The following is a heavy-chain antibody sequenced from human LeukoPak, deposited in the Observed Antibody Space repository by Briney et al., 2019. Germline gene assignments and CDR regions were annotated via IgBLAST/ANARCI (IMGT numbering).Heavy chain of an antibody. D-gene: IGHD6-19*01. CDR1: GFTFSSYA. CDR2: ISYDGSNK. V-gene: IGHV3-30-3*01. Sequence: GGSLRLSCAASGFTFSSYAMPWVRQAPGKGLEWVAVISYDGSNKYYADSVKGRFTISRDNSKNTLYLQMNSLRAEDTAVYYCARSPYSSGWQSDYWGQGTLVTVSS. CDR3: ARSPYSSGWQSDY. J-gene: IGHJ4*02.